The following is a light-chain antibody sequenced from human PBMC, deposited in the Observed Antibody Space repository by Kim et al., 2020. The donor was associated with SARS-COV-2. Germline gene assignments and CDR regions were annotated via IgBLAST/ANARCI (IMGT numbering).Light chain of an antibody. V-gene: IGLV3-1*01. J-gene: IGLJ1*01. CDR2: QDS. Sequence: SSELTQPPSVSVSPGQTASITCSGDKLGDKYACWYQQKPGQSPVLVIYQDSKRPSGIPERFSGSNSGNTATLTISGTHAMAEADYYCQAWASSTEVFGTG. CDR1: KLGDKY. CDR3: QAWASSTEV.